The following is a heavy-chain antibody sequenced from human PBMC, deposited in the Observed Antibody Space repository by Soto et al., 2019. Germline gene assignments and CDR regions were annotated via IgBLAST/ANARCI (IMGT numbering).Heavy chain of an antibody. J-gene: IGHJ6*03. V-gene: IGHV4-59*08. CDR2: IYYSGST. CDR3: ARHVINYYYYYMDV. CDR1: GGSISSYY. Sequence: ASETLCLTCTVSGGSISSYYWSWIRQPPGKGLERIGYIYYSGSTNYNPSIKSRVTISVDTSKNQFSLKLSSVTAADTAVYYCARHVINYYYYYMDVWGKGTTVTVSS.